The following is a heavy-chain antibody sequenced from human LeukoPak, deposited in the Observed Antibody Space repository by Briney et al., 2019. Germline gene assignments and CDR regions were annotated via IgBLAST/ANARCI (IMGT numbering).Heavy chain of an antibody. D-gene: IGHD3-22*01. CDR3: AKDRDYDSSGTGDY. Sequence: GGSLRLSCAASGFTFSSYSMNWVRQAPGKGLEWVSSISSSSSYIYYADSVKGRFTISRDNSKNTLYLQMNSLRAEDTAVYYCAKDRDYDSSGTGDYWGQGTLVTVSS. V-gene: IGHV3-21*04. CDR1: GFTFSSYS. J-gene: IGHJ4*02. CDR2: ISSSSSYI.